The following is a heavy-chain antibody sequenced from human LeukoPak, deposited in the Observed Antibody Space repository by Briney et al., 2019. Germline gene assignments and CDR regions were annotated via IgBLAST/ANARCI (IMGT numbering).Heavy chain of an antibody. V-gene: IGHV3-74*01. CDR1: GNHW. J-gene: IGHJ4*02. D-gene: IGHD2-2*01. CDR2: INSDGSWT. CDR3: VSFYETY. Sequence: GGSLRLSCAASGNHWMHWVRQAPGKGLVWVSHINSDGSWTTYVDSVKGRFTISKDNAKNMVYLQMNNLRAEDTAVYYCVSFYETYWGRGTLVTVSS.